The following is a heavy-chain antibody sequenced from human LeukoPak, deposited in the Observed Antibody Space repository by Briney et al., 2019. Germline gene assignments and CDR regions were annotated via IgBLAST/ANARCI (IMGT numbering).Heavy chain of an antibody. V-gene: IGHV4-34*01. CDR1: GGSFSDYY. CDR2: INHSGST. Sequence: SETLSLTCAVYGGSFSDYYWSWIRQPPGKGLEWIGEINHSGSTNYNPSLKSRVTISVDTSKNQFSLKLSSVTAADTAVYYCARKGTTYIAAPFYYYYYYMDVWGKGTTVTVSS. CDR3: ARKGTTYIAAPFYYYYYYMDV. J-gene: IGHJ6*03. D-gene: IGHD6-13*01.